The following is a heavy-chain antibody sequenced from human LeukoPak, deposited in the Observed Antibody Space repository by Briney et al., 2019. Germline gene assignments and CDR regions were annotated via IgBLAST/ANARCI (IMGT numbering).Heavy chain of an antibody. CDR1: GGSFSGYY. Sequence: TSETLSLTCAVYGGSFSGYYWSWIRQLPGKGLEWIGEINHSGSTNYNPSLKSRVTISVDTSKNQFSLKLSSVTAADTAVYYCARGGGKVEMATIPFYYYYYYGMDVWGQGTTVTVSS. CDR3: ARGGGKVEMATIPFYYYYYYGMDV. CDR2: INHSGST. D-gene: IGHD5-24*01. J-gene: IGHJ6*02. V-gene: IGHV4-34*01.